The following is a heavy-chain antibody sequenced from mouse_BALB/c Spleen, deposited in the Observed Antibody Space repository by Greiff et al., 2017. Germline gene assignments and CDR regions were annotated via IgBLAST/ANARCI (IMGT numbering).Heavy chain of an antibody. CDR3: ARGWFAY. Sequence: EVQLQESGPGLVKPSQPLSLTCSVTGYSITSGYYWNWVRQFPGNKLEWMGYISYDGSNNYKPSLKNRISITRDTSKNKFFLKLNAVTTEDTATYYCARGWFAYWGQGTLVTVSA. J-gene: IGHJ3*01. CDR2: ISYDGSN. V-gene: IGHV3-6*02. CDR1: GYSITSGYY.